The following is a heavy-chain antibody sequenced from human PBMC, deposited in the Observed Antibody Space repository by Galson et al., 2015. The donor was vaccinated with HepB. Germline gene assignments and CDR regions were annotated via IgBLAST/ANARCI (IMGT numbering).Heavy chain of an antibody. CDR3: ARGLGTRYSNSWYFFDAMDV. CDR1: GFIVSSHY. V-gene: IGHV3-66*01. Sequence: SLRLSCAASGFIVSSHYMTWVRQAPGRGLEWVSVIFGGDNTYYADSVKGRCTISRDNSKNTVYLQMDSLRVEDTALYYCARGLGTRYSNSWYFFDAMDVRGQGATVIVSS. J-gene: IGHJ6*02. D-gene: IGHD2/OR15-2a*01. CDR2: IFGGDNT.